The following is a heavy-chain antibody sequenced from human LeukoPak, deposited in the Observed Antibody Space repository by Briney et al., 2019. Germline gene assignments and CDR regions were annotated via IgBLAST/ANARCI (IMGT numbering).Heavy chain of an antibody. D-gene: IGHD4-17*01. CDR2: IYHSGST. Sequence: SETLSLTCTVSGGSISSYYWSWIRQPPGKGLEWIGYIYHSGSTDYNPSLKSRVTISVDTSKNQFSLKLNSVTAADTAVYYCARGPYGDYYYWGQGTLVTVSS. V-gene: IGHV4-59*12. J-gene: IGHJ4*02. CDR1: GGSISSYY. CDR3: ARGPYGDYYY.